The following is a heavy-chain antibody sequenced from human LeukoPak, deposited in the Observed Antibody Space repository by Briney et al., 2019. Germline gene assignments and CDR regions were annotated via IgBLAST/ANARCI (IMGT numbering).Heavy chain of an antibody. J-gene: IGHJ4*02. CDR1: GFTFGDYW. D-gene: IGHD1-26*01. CDR2: IKQDGSEK. Sequence: GGSLRLSCAASGFTFGDYWMAWVRQAPGKGLEWVANIKQDGSEKYYVDSVKGRFTISRDNAKNSLYLQMNSLRAEDTAVYFCARREYSGSYADFDYWGQGTLVTVSS. V-gene: IGHV3-7*01. CDR3: ARREYSGSYADFDY.